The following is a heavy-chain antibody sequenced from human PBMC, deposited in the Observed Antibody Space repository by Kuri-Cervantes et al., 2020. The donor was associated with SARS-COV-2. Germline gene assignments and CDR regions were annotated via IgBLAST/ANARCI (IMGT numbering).Heavy chain of an antibody. CDR1: GNRFTGYW. Sequence: GGSLRLSCEGSGNRFTGYWITWVRQMPGKGLEWMGAIDPTDSNTKYSPSFEGHVSISGDSSINTVYSQWSSLKASDTAMYYCARGAYNSPLEDWGQGTLVTVSS. D-gene: IGHD1-1*01. CDR3: ARGAYNSPLED. J-gene: IGHJ4*02. CDR2: IDPTDSNT. V-gene: IGHV5-10-1*01.